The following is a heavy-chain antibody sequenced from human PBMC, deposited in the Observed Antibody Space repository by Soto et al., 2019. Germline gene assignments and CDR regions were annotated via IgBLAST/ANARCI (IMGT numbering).Heavy chain of an antibody. Sequence: LRLSCAASGFTFSSYAMSWVRQAPGKGLEWVSAISGSGGSTYYADSVKGRFTISRDNSKNTLYLQMNSLRAEDTAVYYCAKDELGITMVPLYFDYWGQGTPVTVSS. V-gene: IGHV3-23*01. CDR2: ISGSGGST. CDR1: GFTFSSYA. D-gene: IGHD3-10*01. CDR3: AKDELGITMVPLYFDY. J-gene: IGHJ4*02.